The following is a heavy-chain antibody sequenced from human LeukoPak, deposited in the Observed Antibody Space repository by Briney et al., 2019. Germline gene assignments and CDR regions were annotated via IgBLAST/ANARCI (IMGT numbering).Heavy chain of an antibody. CDR2: ISSGSATI. J-gene: IGHJ4*02. CDR3: AQNYPFHY. V-gene: IGHV3-48*04. CDR1: GFTFSTYT. Sequence: PGGSLRLSCAASGFTFSTYTMNWVRQAPGKGLEWVSYISSGSATIYYADSVKGRFTISRDNAKNPLYLQMNSLRAEDTAIYYCAQNYPFHYWGQGTLVTVSS. D-gene: IGHD5-24*01.